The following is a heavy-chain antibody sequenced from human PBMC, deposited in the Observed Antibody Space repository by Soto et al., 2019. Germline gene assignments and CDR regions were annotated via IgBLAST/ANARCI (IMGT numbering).Heavy chain of an antibody. CDR3: GRGGGSGWYLGRGPFVY. Sequence: SQTLSLTCAIPGDSVSSNSAAWNWTRQSPSRGLEWLGRTYYRSKWYNDYAVSVITRITINPDTSKNQFSLQLTYVTPEDTAVCYCGRGGGSGWYLGRGPFVYGGQGALVAVSS. CDR2: TYYRSKWYN. CDR1: GDSVSSNSAA. D-gene: IGHD6-19*01. V-gene: IGHV6-1*01. J-gene: IGHJ4*02.